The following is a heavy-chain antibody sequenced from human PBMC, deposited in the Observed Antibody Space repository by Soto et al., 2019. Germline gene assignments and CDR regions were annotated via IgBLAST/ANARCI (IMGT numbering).Heavy chain of an antibody. CDR2: IYYSWSN. CDR1: GGSISSTSYY. D-gene: IGHD2-2*01. V-gene: IGHV4-39*01. CDR3: SRHIRIVVVVPGALPYWFDY. Sequence: PSETLSLTCTVPGGSISSTSYYWGWFRQHPGKVLEWIGSIYYSWSNYYNQSLKSRVPLSVDTSKNQFSLKLSSVTAANTAVYYCSRHIRIVVVVPGALPYWFDYCDKWTLITVSS. J-gene: IGHJ4*02.